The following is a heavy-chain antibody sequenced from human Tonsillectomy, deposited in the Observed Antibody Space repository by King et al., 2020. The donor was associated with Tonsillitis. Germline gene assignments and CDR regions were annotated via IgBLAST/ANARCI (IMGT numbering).Heavy chain of an antibody. CDR1: GFTFSSYN. D-gene: IGHD6-19*01. J-gene: IGHJ4*02. Sequence: VQLVESGGGLVQPGGSLRLSCAASGFTFSSYNMNWVRQAPGKGLEWVSYISSGSSNKYYADSVKGRFTISRDNAKNSLYLEMNSLRAEDTAVYYCARAQWLDHRDCWGQGTLVTVSS. V-gene: IGHV3-48*01. CDR2: ISSGSSNK. CDR3: ARAQWLDHRDC.